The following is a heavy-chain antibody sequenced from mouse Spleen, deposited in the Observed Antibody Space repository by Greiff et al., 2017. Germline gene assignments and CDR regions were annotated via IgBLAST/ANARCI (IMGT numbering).Heavy chain of an antibody. Sequence: QVQLQQSGAELVMPGASVKLSCKASGYTFTSYWMHWVKQRPGQGLEWIGEIDPSDSYTNYNQKFKGKATLTVDKSSSTAYMQLSSLTSEDSAVYYCARTPSFMNFDYWGQGTTLTVSS. J-gene: IGHJ2*01. D-gene: IGHD1-1*01. CDR2: IDPSDSYT. CDR1: GYTFTSYW. CDR3: ARTPSFMNFDY. V-gene: IGHV1-69*01.